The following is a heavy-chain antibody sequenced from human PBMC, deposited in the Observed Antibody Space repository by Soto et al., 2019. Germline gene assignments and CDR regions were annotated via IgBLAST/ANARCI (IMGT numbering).Heavy chain of an antibody. D-gene: IGHD2-2*01. CDR3: AREAGYHRTIGKQLPDC. CDR1: GFTFNNYG. Sequence: QVQLVESGGGVVQPGGSLRLSWAASGFTFNNYGMHWVRQAPGTGLEWVAGICHEGSNKSYLESVKGRFTISIDNSKNMLYLQMNSLRGEDTAVYHCAREAGYHRTIGKQLPDCWGEGIMVTVAS. V-gene: IGHV3-33*01. CDR2: ICHEGSNK. J-gene: IGHJ4*02.